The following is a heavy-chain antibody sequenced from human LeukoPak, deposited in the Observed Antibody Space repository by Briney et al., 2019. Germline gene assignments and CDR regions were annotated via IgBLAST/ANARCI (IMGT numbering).Heavy chain of an antibody. CDR2: IDDEGAQT. CDR1: GFSFSYHE. V-gene: IGHV3-23*01. Sequence: GESLTLSCYGSGFSFSYHEMRWVRHRPSRGLEWVSDIDDEGAQTYYDGSVRGRLIVSRDHYTNLVFLHTCGLRGEGPGLHCFAKALSKGSQVLDSWGEGAQVTVSS. CDR3: AKALSKGSQVLDS. D-gene: IGHD5/OR15-5a*01. J-gene: IGHJ4*02.